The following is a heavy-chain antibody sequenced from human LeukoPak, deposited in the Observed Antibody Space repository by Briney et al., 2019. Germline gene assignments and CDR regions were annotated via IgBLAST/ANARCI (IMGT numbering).Heavy chain of an antibody. CDR1: GGTFSSYA. V-gene: IGHV1-69*13. J-gene: IGHJ3*02. CDR3: AILCQTRPPSGSVFEI. Sequence: SVKVSCKASGGTFSSYAISWVRQAPGQGLEWMGGIIPIFGTANYAQKFQGRVTITADESTSTAYMELSSLRSEDTAVYYCAILCQTRPPSGSVFEIWGQGTLVTVCS. D-gene: IGHD3-22*01. CDR2: IIPIFGTA.